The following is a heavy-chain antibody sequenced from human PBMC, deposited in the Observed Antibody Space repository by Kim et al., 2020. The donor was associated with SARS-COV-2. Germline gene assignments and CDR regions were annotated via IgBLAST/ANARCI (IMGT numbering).Heavy chain of an antibody. V-gene: IGHV3-23*01. Sequence: DSVKGRFTISRDNSKNTLYLQMNSLRAEDTAVCYCAKALSRLEWLLPIDYWGQGTLVTVSS. D-gene: IGHD3-3*01. CDR3: AKALSRLEWLLPIDY. J-gene: IGHJ4*02.